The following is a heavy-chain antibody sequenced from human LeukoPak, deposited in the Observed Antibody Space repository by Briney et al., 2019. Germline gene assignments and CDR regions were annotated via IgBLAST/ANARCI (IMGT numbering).Heavy chain of an antibody. Sequence: GASVKVSCKASGYTFTSYGISWVRQAPGQGLEWMGIINPSGGSTSYAQKFQGRVTMTRDTSTSTVYMELSSLRSEDTAVYYCARSIFDSGWYFDLWGRGTLVTVSS. CDR3: ARSIFDSGWYFDL. J-gene: IGHJ2*01. D-gene: IGHD3-3*02. V-gene: IGHV1-46*01. CDR1: GYTFTSYG. CDR2: INPSGGST.